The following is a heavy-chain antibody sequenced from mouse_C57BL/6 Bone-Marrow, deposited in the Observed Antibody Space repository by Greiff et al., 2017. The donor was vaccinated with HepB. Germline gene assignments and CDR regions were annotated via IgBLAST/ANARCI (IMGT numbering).Heavy chain of an antibody. CDR3: ASTTGVYFDV. CDR1: GYTFTSYW. J-gene: IGHJ1*03. Sequence: QVHVKQPGAELVRPGSSVKLSCKASGYTFTSYWMEWVKQRPGQGLEWIGNIYPSDSETHYNQKFKDKATLTVDKSSSTAYMQLSSLTSEDSAVYYCASTTGVYFDVWGTGTTVTVSS. V-gene: IGHV1-61*01. CDR2: IYPSDSET. D-gene: IGHD1-1*01.